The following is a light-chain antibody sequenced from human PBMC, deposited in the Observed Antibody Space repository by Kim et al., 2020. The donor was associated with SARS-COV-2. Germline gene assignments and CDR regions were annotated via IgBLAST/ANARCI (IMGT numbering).Light chain of an antibody. CDR3: AAWDDSLNGVV. Sequence: GHGVTSAWSGNSPNFGSNNVTWYQQLPGTAPKLLIYSNNQRPSGVPARFSGSKSGTSASLAISGLQSEDEADYYCAAWDDSLNGVVFGGGTQLTVL. J-gene: IGLJ2*01. V-gene: IGLV1-44*01. CDR1: SPNFGSNN. CDR2: SNN.